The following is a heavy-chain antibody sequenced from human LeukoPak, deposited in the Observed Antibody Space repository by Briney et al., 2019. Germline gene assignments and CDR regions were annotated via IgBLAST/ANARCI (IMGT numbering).Heavy chain of an antibody. J-gene: IGHJ4*02. V-gene: IGHV3-30*02. CDR1: GFTFSSYG. CDR2: IRYDGSNK. Sequence: GGSLRLSCAASGFTFSSYGMHWVRQAPGKGLEWVAFIRYDGSNKYYADSVKGRFTISRDNSKNTLYLQMNSLRAEDTAVYYCTTGPATVLRNGIFDYWGQGTLVTVSS. CDR3: TTGPATVLRNGIFDY. D-gene: IGHD4-17*01.